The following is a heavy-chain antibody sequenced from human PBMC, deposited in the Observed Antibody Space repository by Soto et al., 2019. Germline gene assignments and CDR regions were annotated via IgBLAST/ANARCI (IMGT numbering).Heavy chain of an antibody. J-gene: IGHJ4*02. CDR2: ISCCGGTA. Sequence: EVQLLESGGGLVWPGESLRLSCAASGFNFNKYAMSWVRQAPGEGLEWVSGISCCGGTASYADSVKGRFTIARDDAKNTLYLHMNSLRVEDTAEYYCAKADGQQWLLPHLENWGRGTLVTVS. V-gene: IGHV3-23*01. CDR3: AKADGQQWLLPHLEN. D-gene: IGHD6-19*01. CDR1: GFNFNKYA.